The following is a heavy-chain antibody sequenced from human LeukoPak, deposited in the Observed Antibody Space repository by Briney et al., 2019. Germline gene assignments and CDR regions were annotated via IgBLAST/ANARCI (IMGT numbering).Heavy chain of an antibody. D-gene: IGHD5/OR15-5a*01. V-gene: IGHV4-59*01. CDR2: IYYSGST. CDR3: ARVVSTVSRTFDY. J-gene: IGHJ4*02. CDR1: GGSISSYY. Sequence: SETLSLTCTVSGGSISSYYWSWIRRPPGKGLEWIGYIYYSGSTNYNPSLKSRVTISVDTSKNQFSLKLSSVTAADTAVYYCARVVSTVSRTFDYWGQGTLVTVSS.